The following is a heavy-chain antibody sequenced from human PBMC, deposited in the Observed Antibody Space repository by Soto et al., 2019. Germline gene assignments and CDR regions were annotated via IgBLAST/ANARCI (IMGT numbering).Heavy chain of an antibody. Sequence: QVQLVQSGTEVRQPGASVRVSCRAAGYSFTDYYMHWVRQAPGQGLEWMGWINPDNGDTKYAQMFQDRVTMTRDTSITTVYMELSSLISDDTAVYFCAKPLGDDAFDVWGQGTVVAVAS. D-gene: IGHD3-16*01. V-gene: IGHV1-2*02. CDR1: GYSFTDYY. CDR2: INPDNGDT. CDR3: AKPLGDDAFDV. J-gene: IGHJ3*01.